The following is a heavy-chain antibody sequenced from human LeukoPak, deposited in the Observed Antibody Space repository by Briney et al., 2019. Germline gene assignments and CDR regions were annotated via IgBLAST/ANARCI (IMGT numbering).Heavy chain of an antibody. Sequence: SVKVYCKASGGTFSSYAISWVRQAPGQGLEWMGGIIPIFGTANYAQKFQGRVTITADESTSTAYMELSSLRSEDTAVYYCATYCSSTSCHPGDWFDPWGQGTLVTASS. D-gene: IGHD2-2*01. CDR2: IIPIFGTA. J-gene: IGHJ5*02. V-gene: IGHV1-69*01. CDR1: GGTFSSYA. CDR3: ATYCSSTSCHPGDWFDP.